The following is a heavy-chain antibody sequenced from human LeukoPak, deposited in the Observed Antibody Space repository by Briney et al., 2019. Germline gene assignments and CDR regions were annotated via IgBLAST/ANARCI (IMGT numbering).Heavy chain of an antibody. CDR1: GFTFSNYG. Sequence: GGSLRLSCSASGFTFSNYGMHWVRQAPGKGLEWVAVISYDGTNKYYVDSVKGRFTISRDNAKNSLYLQMNSLRAEDTALYYCAKGRISDYYFDYWGQGTLVTVSS. CDR3: AKGRISDYYFDY. D-gene: IGHD3-3*02. J-gene: IGHJ4*02. V-gene: IGHV3-30*18. CDR2: ISYDGTNK.